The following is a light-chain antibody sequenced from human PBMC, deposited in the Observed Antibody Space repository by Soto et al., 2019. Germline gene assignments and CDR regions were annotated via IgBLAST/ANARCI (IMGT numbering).Light chain of an antibody. J-gene: IGLJ1*01. CDR2: RDT. Sequence: SYELTQSLSVSVALGQTARITCGGNNIENKNVHWYHQKPGQAPVLVIYRDTNRPSGIPERFSGSNSGNTATLTISSAQAGDVGDYYCQVWDSGTAVFGTGTKGTVL. CDR3: QVWDSGTAV. V-gene: IGLV3-9*01. CDR1: NIENKN.